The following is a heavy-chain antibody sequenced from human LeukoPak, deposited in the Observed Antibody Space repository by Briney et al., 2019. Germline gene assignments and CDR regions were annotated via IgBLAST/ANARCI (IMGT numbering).Heavy chain of an antibody. CDR2: ISYDGSNK. Sequence: PGGSLRLSCAASGFTFSTYARHWLRQAPGKGLEWVAVISYDGSNKYYADSVKGRFTISRDNSKNTLYLQMNSLRAEDTAVYYCARDSSGWYGSLDYWGQGTLVTVSS. V-gene: IGHV3-30*04. CDR1: GFTFSTYA. D-gene: IGHD6-19*01. J-gene: IGHJ4*02. CDR3: ARDSSGWYGSLDY.